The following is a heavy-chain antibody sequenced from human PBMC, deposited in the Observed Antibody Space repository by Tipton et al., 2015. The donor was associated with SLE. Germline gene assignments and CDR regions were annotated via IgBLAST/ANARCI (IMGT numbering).Heavy chain of an antibody. J-gene: IGHJ6*02. CDR2: VYYSGST. CDR3: AGCGVGLYYGVDV. CDR1: DASISSSSFY. V-gene: IGHV4-39*07. Sequence: TLSLTCGVSDASISSSSFYWGWIRQSPGMGLEWIGSVYYSGSTYYSPSLKSRVTISVDASKSQVSLRLSSVTGADTAVYYCAGCGVGLYYGVDVWGQGTTVTVSS. D-gene: IGHD2-21*01.